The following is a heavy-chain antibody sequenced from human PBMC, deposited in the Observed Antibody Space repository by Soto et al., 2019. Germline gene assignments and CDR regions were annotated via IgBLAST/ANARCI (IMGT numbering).Heavy chain of an antibody. CDR2: ISSSSSYI. CDR3: ARGGHCSGGSCYSNYYYYYGMDV. CDR1: GFTFSSYS. Sequence: SVGSLRLSCAASGFTFSSYSMNWVRQAPGKGLEWVSSISSSSSYIYYADSVKGRFTISRDNAKNSLYLQMNSLRAEDTAVYYCARGGHCSGGSCYSNYYYYYGMDVWGQGTTVTVSS. J-gene: IGHJ6*02. V-gene: IGHV3-21*01. D-gene: IGHD2-15*01.